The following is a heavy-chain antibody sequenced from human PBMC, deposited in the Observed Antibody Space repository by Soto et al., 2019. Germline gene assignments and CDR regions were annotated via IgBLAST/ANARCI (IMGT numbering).Heavy chain of an antibody. CDR2: ISSSSSTI. D-gene: IGHD3-3*01. CDR3: ARQLAIFGVAPDL. Sequence: AGGALRISCAAPGFTFSSYSMNWVRQAPGKGVEWVSYISSSSSTIYYADSVKGRFTISRDNAKNSLYLQMNSLRDEDTAVYYCARQLAIFGVAPDLWGQGTLVTVSS. V-gene: IGHV3-48*02. J-gene: IGHJ4*02. CDR1: GFTFSSYS.